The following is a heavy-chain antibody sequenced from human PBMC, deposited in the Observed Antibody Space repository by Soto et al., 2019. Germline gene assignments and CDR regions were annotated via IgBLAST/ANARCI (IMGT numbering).Heavy chain of an antibody. CDR3: ALGLTPNWFDP. D-gene: IGHD3-9*01. CDR2: IFYTGTT. J-gene: IGHJ5*02. Sequence: QVQLQESGPGLVKPSQTLSLTCTVSGGTLSSGGYYGSWIRQHPGKGLEWIGFIFYTGTTNYNPSLKSRVTISVDTSKIVFSLKLSSVTAADTAVYYCALGLTPNWFDPWGQGTLVAVSS. V-gene: IGHV4-31*03. CDR1: GGTLSSGGYY.